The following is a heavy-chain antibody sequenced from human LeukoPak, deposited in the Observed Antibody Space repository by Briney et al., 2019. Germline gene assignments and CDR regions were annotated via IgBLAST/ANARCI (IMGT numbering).Heavy chain of an antibody. J-gene: IGHJ5*02. D-gene: IGHD2-2*01. V-gene: IGHV1-69*02. CDR1: GGTFSSYT. CDR2: IIPILGIA. CDR3: AGCYCSSTSCYNWFDP. Sequence: SSVKVSCKASGGTFSSYTISWVRQAPGQGLEWMGRIIPILGIANYAQKFQGRVTITADKSTSTDYMELSSLRSEDTAVYYCAGCYCSSTSCYNWFDPWGQGTLVTVSS.